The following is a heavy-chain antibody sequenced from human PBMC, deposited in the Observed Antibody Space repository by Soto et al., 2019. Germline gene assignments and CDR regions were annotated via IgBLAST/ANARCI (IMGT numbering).Heavy chain of an antibody. Sequence: GGSLRLSCAASGFTFNSYSMHWVRPAPGKGLEWVSSIGTRSDIYYADSVKGRFTISRDNSKNTLYLQMNSLRAEDTAIYYCATERITIFSPGWFNPWGQGTLVTVSS. V-gene: IGHV3-21*04. J-gene: IGHJ5*02. CDR3: ATERITIFSPGWFNP. D-gene: IGHD3-3*01. CDR2: IGTRSDI. CDR1: GFTFNSYS.